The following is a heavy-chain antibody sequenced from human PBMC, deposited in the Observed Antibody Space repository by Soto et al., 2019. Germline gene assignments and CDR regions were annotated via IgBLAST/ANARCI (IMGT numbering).Heavy chain of an antibody. CDR2: INHSGST. Sequence: SETLSLTCAVYGGSFSGYYWSWIRQPPGKGLEWIGEINHSGSTNYNPSLKSRVTISVDTSKNQFSLKLSSVTAADTAVYYCARRARYSGYHTIYFDYWGQGTLVTVSS. CDR3: ARRARYSGYHTIYFDY. CDR1: GGSFSGYY. J-gene: IGHJ4*02. V-gene: IGHV4-34*01. D-gene: IGHD5-12*01.